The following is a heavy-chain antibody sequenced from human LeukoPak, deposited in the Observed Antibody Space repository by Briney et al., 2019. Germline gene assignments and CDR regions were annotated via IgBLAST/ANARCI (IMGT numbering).Heavy chain of an antibody. CDR1: GGSFSGYY. V-gene: IGHV4-34*01. CDR2: INHSGGT. Sequence: SETLSLTCAVYGGSFSGYYWSWIRQPPGKGLEWIGEINHSGGTNYNPSLKSRVTISVDTSKNQFSLKLSSVTAADTAVYYCATGIAAAGRDVANWFDPWGQGTLVTVSS. D-gene: IGHD6-13*01. J-gene: IGHJ5*02. CDR3: ATGIAAAGRDVANWFDP.